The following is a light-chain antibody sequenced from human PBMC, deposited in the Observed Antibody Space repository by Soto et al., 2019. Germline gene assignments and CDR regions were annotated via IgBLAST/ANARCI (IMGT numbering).Light chain of an antibody. CDR3: LQDYDYPRT. CDR2: AAS. V-gene: IGKV1-6*01. Sequence: AIQMTQSPSSLSASVGDTVTITCRASQGIINDLAWYQQAPGKAPKLLIYAASSVESGVPSRFSGSGSDTDFILTISSLQPEDFATYYCLQDYDYPRTFGQGTKVET. J-gene: IGKJ1*01. CDR1: QGIIND.